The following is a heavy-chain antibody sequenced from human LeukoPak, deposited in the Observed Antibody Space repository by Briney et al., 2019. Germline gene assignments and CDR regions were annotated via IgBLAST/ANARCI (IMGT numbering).Heavy chain of an antibody. CDR3: ARDPEEWELPSDS. CDR1: GFTFDDYA. J-gene: IGHJ4*02. D-gene: IGHD1-26*01. V-gene: IGHV3-9*01. CDR2: ISWNSGST. Sequence: GRSLRLSCAASGFTFDDYAMHWVRQAPGKGVEWVSGISWNSGSTSYADSVKGRFTISRDNAKNTLYLQMNSLRAEDTAVYFCARDPEEWELPSDSWGQGTLVSVSS.